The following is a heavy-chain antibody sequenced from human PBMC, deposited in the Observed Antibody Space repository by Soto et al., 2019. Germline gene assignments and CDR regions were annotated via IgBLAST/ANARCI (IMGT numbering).Heavy chain of an antibody. CDR1: GFSIISYY. CDR2: IYYSGST. D-gene: IGHD3-22*01. CDR3: ARDRYYDSSGYYYYYGMDV. J-gene: IGHJ6*02. V-gene: IGHV4-59*01. Sequence: SETLSLTCTVSGFSIISYYWIWIRQPPGKGLEWIGYIYYSGSTNYNPSLKSRVTISVDTSKNQFSLKLSSVTAADTAVYYCARDRYYDSSGYYYYYGMDVWGQGTTVTVSS.